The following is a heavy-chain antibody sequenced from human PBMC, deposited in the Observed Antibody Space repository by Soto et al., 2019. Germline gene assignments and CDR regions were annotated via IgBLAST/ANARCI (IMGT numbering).Heavy chain of an antibody. J-gene: IGHJ4*02. Sequence: GGSLRLSCAASGFTFSSYGMHWVRQAPGKGLEWVAVISYDGSNKYYADSVKGRFTISRDNSKNTLYLQMNSLRAEDTAVYYCAKDHDCSSTSCYGRVIAARHNGAFDYWGQGTLVTVSS. CDR1: GFTFSSYG. V-gene: IGHV3-30*18. D-gene: IGHD2-2*01. CDR3: AKDHDCSSTSCYGRVIAARHNGAFDY. CDR2: ISYDGSNK.